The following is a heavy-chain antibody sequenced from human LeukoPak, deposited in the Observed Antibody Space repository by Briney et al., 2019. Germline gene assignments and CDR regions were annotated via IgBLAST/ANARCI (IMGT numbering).Heavy chain of an antibody. V-gene: IGHV4-39*07. CDR3: ARGSEGDYFDY. J-gene: IGHJ4*02. Sequence: SETLSLTCTVSGGSISSSSYYWGWIRQPPGKGLEWIGYIYHSGSTYYNPSLKSRVTISVDRSKNQFSLKLSSVTAADTAVYYCARGSEGDYFDYWGQGTLVTVSS. D-gene: IGHD3-10*01. CDR2: IYHSGST. CDR1: GGSISSSSYY.